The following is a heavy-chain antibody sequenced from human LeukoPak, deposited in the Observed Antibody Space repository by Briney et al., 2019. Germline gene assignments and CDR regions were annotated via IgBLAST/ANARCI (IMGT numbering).Heavy chain of an antibody. J-gene: IGHJ4*02. CDR1: GDSTSSGDYY. V-gene: IGHV4-30-4*08. CDR3: AREGVAGATTPFDH. CDR2: IYYSGST. D-gene: IGHD1-26*01. Sequence: SQTLSLTCTVSGDSTSSGDYYWSWIRQPPGKGLEWIGYIYYSGSTYYNPSLKSRVSISVDTSKNQFSLKLSSVTAADTAVYYCAREGVAGATTPFDHWGQGTLVTVSS.